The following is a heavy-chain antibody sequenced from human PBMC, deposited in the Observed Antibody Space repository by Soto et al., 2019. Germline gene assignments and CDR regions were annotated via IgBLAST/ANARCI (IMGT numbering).Heavy chain of an antibody. D-gene: IGHD6-6*01. J-gene: IGHJ4*02. CDR2: ISSSSSYI. CDR3: ARDDHIAARPIDY. Sequence: GWSLRLSSAASGLTFSSYSVTWVRKAPGKGLEWVSSISSSSSYIYYADSVKGRFTISRDNAKNSLYLQMNSLRAEDTAVYSCARDDHIAARPIDYWGQGTLVTVSS. V-gene: IGHV3-21*01. CDR1: GLTFSSYS.